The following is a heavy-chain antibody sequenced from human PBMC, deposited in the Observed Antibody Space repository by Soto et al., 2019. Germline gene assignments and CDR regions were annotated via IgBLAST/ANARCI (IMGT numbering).Heavy chain of an antibody. J-gene: IGHJ4*02. Sequence: EVQLVESGGGLVQPGGSLKLSCAASGFTFSDSAVHWVRQASGKGLEWVGRIRSKANTYATAYAASVRGRFTISRDDSKNTAYLQMNSLRHDDTAVYFCTRHEAYFDNSGSGSFDYWGQGTLVTVSS. CDR2: IRSKANTYAT. D-gene: IGHD3-22*01. V-gene: IGHV3-73*02. CDR1: GFTFSDSA. CDR3: TRHEAYFDNSGSGSFDY.